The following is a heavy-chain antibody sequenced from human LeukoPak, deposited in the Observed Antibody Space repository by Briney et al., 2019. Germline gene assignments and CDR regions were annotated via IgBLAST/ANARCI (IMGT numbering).Heavy chain of an antibody. D-gene: IGHD6-13*01. CDR3: ARDLEAANTYYFDY. Sequence: GGSLRLSCAASGFTVSSSYMSWVRQAPGKGLEWVSIISSAGTTYYADSVKGRFTISRDNSKNTVYLQVNSLRNEDTAVYYCARDLEAANTYYFDYWGQGTMVTVSS. J-gene: IGHJ4*02. CDR1: GFTVSSSY. CDR2: ISSAGTT. V-gene: IGHV3-66*01.